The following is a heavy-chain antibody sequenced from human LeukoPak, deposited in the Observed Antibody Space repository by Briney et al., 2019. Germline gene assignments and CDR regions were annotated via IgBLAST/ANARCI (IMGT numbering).Heavy chain of an antibody. D-gene: IGHD6-6*01. Sequence: SETLSLTCTVSGGSISSSSYYWGWIRQPPGKGLEWIGSIYHSGSMYYNPSLMSRVTISVDTSKNQFSLKLSSVTAADTAVYYCASGIAARRRSINYWGQGTLVTVSS. J-gene: IGHJ4*02. CDR1: GGSISSSSYY. CDR2: IYHSGSM. CDR3: ASGIAARRRSINY. V-gene: IGHV4-39*01.